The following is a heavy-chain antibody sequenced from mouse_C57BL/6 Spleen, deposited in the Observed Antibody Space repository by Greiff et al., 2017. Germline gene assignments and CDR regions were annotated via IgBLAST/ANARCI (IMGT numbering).Heavy chain of an antibody. Sequence: VQLQQSGPGLVKPSQSLSLTCSVTGYSITSGYYWNWIRQFPGNKLEWMGYISYDGSNNYNPSLKNRISITSDKSKNQFFLKLNSVTTEDTATYYCARGIYYDYDGTSYWGQGTLVTVSA. J-gene: IGHJ3*01. V-gene: IGHV3-6*01. D-gene: IGHD2-4*01. CDR3: ARGIYYDYDGTSY. CDR2: ISYDGSN. CDR1: GYSITSGYY.